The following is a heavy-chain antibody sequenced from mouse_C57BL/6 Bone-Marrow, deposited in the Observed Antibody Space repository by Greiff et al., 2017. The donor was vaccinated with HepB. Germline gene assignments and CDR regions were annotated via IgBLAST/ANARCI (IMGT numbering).Heavy chain of an antibody. CDR1: GYTFTDYY. V-gene: IGHV1-26*01. D-gene: IGHD2-1*01. Sequence: EVQLQQSGPELVKPGASVKISCKASGYTFTDYYMNWVKQSHGKSLEWIGDINPNNGGTSYNQKFKGKATLTVDKSSSTAYMELRSLTSEDSAVYYCFYYGNYADDYWGQGTTLTVSS. J-gene: IGHJ2*01. CDR2: INPNNGGT. CDR3: FYYGNYADDY.